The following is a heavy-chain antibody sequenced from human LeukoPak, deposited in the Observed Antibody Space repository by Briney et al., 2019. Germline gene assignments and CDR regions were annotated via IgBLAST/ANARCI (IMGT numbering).Heavy chain of an antibody. J-gene: IGHJ4*02. D-gene: IGHD6-13*01. V-gene: IGHV4-61*02. CDR3: ARLLGMAAGVADY. CDR1: GGSISSGSYY. Sequence: SETLSLTCTVSGGSISSGSYYWSWIRQPAGKGLEWIGRIYTSGSTHYNPSLKSRVTISVDTSKNQFSLKLSSVTAADTAVYCCARLLGMAAGVADYWGQGTLVSVPS. CDR2: IYTSGST.